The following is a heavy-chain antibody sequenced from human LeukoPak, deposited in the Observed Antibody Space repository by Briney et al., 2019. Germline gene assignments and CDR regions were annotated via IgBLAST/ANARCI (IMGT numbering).Heavy chain of an antibody. CDR3: ARETSGIAAAGAQY. Sequence: ASVKVSCKASGYTFTGYYMHWVRHAPGQGLEWMGWINPNSGGTNYAQKFQGRVTMTRDTSISTAYMELSRLRSDDTAVYYCARETSGIAAAGAQYWGQGTLVTVSS. D-gene: IGHD6-13*01. CDR2: INPNSGGT. J-gene: IGHJ4*02. V-gene: IGHV1-2*02. CDR1: GYTFTGYY.